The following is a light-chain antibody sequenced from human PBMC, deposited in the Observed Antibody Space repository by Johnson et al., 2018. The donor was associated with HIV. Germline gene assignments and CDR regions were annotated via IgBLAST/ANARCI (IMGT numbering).Light chain of an antibody. V-gene: IGLV1-44*01. CDR3: AAWDDSLNEYV. CDR1: TSNIANNT. CDR2: RNV. J-gene: IGLJ1*01. Sequence: QSVLTQPPSASGTPGQRVTISCSGSTSNIANNTVNWYQHLPGTAPKLLMYRNVQRPSGIPDRFTGSKSGTSASLAISGLQGEDDAEYYCAAWDDSLNEYVFGTGTKVTVL.